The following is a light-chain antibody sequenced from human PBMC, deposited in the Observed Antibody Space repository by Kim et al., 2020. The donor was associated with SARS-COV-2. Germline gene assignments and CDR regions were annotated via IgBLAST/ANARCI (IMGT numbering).Light chain of an antibody. CDR1: QSVSNSY. J-gene: IGKJ2*01. CDR3: QQYGTSPLT. V-gene: IGKV3-20*01. CDR2: DAS. Sequence: PGARATLSCRASQSVSNSYLAWYQQKPGQAPRLLIYDASSRATGIPDRFSGSGSGTDFSLTISRLEPEDFAVYSCQQYGTSPLTFGQGAKLE.